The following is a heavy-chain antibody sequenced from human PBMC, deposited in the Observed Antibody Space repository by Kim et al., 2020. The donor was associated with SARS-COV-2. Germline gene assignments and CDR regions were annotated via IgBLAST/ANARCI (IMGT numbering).Heavy chain of an antibody. Sequence: SETLSLTCSASHVSFSRYYWSWIRQPPGKGLEWIGYICSNGRANYNPSLESRVTISIDTSKDQFSLRLTSISAADTAVYYCAGGSDFDWYFFDYWGQGIPVTVSA. CDR2: ICSNGRA. CDR1: HVSFSRYY. CDR3: AGGSDFDWYFFDY. J-gene: IGHJ4*02. V-gene: IGHV4-59*01. D-gene: IGHD3-9*01.